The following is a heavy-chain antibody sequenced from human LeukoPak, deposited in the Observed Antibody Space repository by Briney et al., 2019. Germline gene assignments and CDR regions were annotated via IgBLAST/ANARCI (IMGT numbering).Heavy chain of an antibody. CDR1: GGSISSYY. CDR3: AREPIGYCSGGSCQVLPFDY. J-gene: IGHJ4*02. Sequence: PSETLSLTCTVSGGSISSYYWNWIRQPPGKGLEWVGYIYYSGSTNYNPSLKSRVTISVDTSKNQFSLKLSSVTAADTAVYYCAREPIGYCSGGSCQVLPFDYWGQGTLVTVSS. CDR2: IYYSGST. D-gene: IGHD2-15*01. V-gene: IGHV4-59*01.